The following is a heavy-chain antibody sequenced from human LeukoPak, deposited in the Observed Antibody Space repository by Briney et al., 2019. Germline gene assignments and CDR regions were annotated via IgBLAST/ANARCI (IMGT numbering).Heavy chain of an antibody. D-gene: IGHD2-2*01. CDR3: ARELEYQLPYFDY. J-gene: IGHJ4*02. CDR1: GFTFSSYG. V-gene: IGHV3-33*01. Sequence: GGSLRLSCAASGFTFSSYGMHWVRQAPGKGREWVAVIWYDGSNKYYADSVKGRFTISRDNSKNTLYLQMNSLRAEDTAVYYCARELEYQLPYFDYWGQGTLVTVSS. CDR2: IWYDGSNK.